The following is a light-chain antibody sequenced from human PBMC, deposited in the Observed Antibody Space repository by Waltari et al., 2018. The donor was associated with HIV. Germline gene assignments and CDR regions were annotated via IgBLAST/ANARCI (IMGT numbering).Light chain of an antibody. CDR3: QSYDSSLSDVV. CDR2: GSS. Sequence: QSVLTQPPSVSGAPGTRVTISRTGNSSNIGAGYAVNWYQQLPGTAPKLLIYGSSNRPSGVPDRFSGSKSGTSASLAITGLQAEDEADYYCQSYDSSLSDVVFGGGTKLTVL. J-gene: IGLJ2*01. V-gene: IGLV1-40*01. CDR1: SSNIGAGYA.